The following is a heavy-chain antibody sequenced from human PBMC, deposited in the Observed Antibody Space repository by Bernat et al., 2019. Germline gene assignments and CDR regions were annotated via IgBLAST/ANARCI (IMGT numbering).Heavy chain of an antibody. V-gene: IGHV4-34*01. Sequence: QVQLQQWGAGLLKPSETLSLTCAVYGGSFSGYYWSWIRQPPGKGLEWTGEINHSGSTNYNPSLKSRVTISVDTSKSQFALKLSCVTAAGTAVYYGALEWGYCSGGGCAYWLDYWGQGTLVTVSS. D-gene: IGHD2-15*01. CDR2: INHSGST. J-gene: IGHJ4*02. CDR3: ALEWGYCSGGGCAYWLDY. CDR1: GGSFSGYY.